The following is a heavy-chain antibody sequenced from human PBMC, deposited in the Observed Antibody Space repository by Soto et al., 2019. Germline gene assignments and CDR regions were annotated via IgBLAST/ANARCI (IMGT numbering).Heavy chain of an antibody. V-gene: IGHV4-31*03. CDR1: GGSISSGGYL. Sequence: QVQLEESGPGLVRPSQTLSLTCTVSGGSISSGGYLWRWIRQPPGKGLEWIGNIFYSGTTYYNPSLKSRVTISADTSKNQFSLKLSSVTAADTAVYFCARGVLYWGQGTLVTVSS. J-gene: IGHJ4*02. CDR3: ARGVLY. D-gene: IGHD1-1*01. CDR2: IFYSGTT.